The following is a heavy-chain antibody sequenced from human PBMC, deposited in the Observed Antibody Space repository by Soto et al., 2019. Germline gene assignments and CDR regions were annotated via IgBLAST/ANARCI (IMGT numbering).Heavy chain of an antibody. CDR1: GFTFSGSA. V-gene: IGHV3-73*01. Sequence: EVQLVESGGGLVQPGGSLKLSCAASGFTFSGSAMHWVRQASGKGLEWVGRIRSKANSYATAYAASVKGRFTISRDDSKNTAYLQMNSLKTEDTAVYYCTRQEGGGYNYFDYWGQGTLVTVSS. CDR2: IRSKANSYAT. J-gene: IGHJ4*02. D-gene: IGHD5-12*01. CDR3: TRQEGGGYNYFDY.